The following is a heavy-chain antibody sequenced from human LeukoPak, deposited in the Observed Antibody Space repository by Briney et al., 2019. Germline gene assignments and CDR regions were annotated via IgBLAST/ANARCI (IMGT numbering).Heavy chain of an antibody. V-gene: IGHV3-30*03. CDR2: MSHDGSIE. CDR1: GFTFSSYG. Sequence: GGSLRLSCAASGFTFSSYGMHWVRQAPGKGLEWVAVMSHDGSIEKYAGSVKGRFTISRDNSKKTLFLQMNSLRSDDAAVYYCARAKIIQSITHMDVWGQGTTVTVSS. J-gene: IGHJ6*02. CDR3: ARAKIIQSITHMDV. D-gene: IGHD5-18*01.